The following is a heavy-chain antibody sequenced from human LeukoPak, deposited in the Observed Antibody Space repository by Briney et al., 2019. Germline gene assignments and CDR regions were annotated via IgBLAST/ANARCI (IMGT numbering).Heavy chain of an antibody. CDR2: IIPIFGTA. CDR3: VGEAARVVPAAIRGSAGEYFQH. D-gene: IGHD2-2*02. Sequence: SVKVSCKASGGTFSSYAISWVRQAPGQGLEWMGGIIPIFGTANYAQKFQGRVTITTDESTSTAYMELSSLRSEDTAVYYCVGEAARVVPAAIRGSAGEYFQHWGQGTLVTVSS. V-gene: IGHV1-69*05. J-gene: IGHJ1*01. CDR1: GGTFSSYA.